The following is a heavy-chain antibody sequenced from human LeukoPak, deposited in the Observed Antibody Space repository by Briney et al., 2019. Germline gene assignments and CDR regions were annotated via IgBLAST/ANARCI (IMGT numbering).Heavy chain of an antibody. CDR2: ISGSGGST. CDR3: ARIAVTYTFDY. D-gene: IGHD4-17*01. J-gene: IGHJ4*02. CDR1: GFTFSNYD. Sequence: GGSLRLSCAASGFTFSNYDMSWVRQAPGKGLEWVSAISGSGGSTYYADSVKGRFTISRDNAKKSLYLQMNSLRAEDTAVYYCARIAVTYTFDYWGQGTLVTVSS. V-gene: IGHV3-23*01.